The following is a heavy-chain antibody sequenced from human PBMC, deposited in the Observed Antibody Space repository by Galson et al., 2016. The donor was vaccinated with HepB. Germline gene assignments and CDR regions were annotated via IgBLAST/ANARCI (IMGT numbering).Heavy chain of an antibody. CDR2: IHNSGSN. Sequence: SETLSLTCTVSSGSVSSGGYYWSWIRQPPGKGLEWIGYIHNSGSNNYNPSLKSRVTISIDTSKNQFFLKLTSVTAADTAVYYWARDEGLYNGMDVWGQGTTVTVSS. D-gene: IGHD2-2*02. J-gene: IGHJ6*02. CDR3: ARDEGLYNGMDV. V-gene: IGHV4-61*08. CDR1: SGSVSSGGYY.